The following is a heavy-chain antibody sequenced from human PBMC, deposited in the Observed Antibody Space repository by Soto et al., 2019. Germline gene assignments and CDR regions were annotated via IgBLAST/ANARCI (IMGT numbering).Heavy chain of an antibody. Sequence: SETLSLTCAVYGGSFSGYYWSWVRQPPGKGLEWIGEINHSGSTNYNPSLKSRVTISVDTSKNQFSLKLGAETAADTAVYYCYGAAAGTDYWGQGTLVTVSS. J-gene: IGHJ4*02. CDR1: GGSFSGYY. V-gene: IGHV4-34*01. CDR3: YGAAAGTDY. CDR2: INHSGST. D-gene: IGHD6-13*01.